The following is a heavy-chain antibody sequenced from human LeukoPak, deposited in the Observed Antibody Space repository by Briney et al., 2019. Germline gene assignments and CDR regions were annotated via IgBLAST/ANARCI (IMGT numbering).Heavy chain of an antibody. CDR3: ARETSPRYFDY. CDR2: MNPNSGRT. CDR1: GYTLTSYD. V-gene: IGHV1-8*01. Sequence: ASVKVSCKASGYTLTSYDINWVRQATGQGLEWMGWMNPNSGRTGYAQNFQGRITITRNTSISTAYMELSSLRSEDTAVYYCARETSPRYFDYWGQGTLVTVSS. J-gene: IGHJ4*02.